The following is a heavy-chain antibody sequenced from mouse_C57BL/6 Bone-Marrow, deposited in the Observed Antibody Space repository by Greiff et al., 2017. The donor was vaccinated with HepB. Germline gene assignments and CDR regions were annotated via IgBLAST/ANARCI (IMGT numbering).Heavy chain of an antibody. J-gene: IGHJ4*01. D-gene: IGHD2-1*01. CDR1: GYTFTSYG. CDR3: ARSGDGNYPLYAMDY. V-gene: IGHV1-81*01. CDR2: IYPRSGNT. Sequence: QVQLQQSGAELARPGASVKLSCKASGYTFTSYGISWVKQRTGQGLEWIGEIYPRSGNTYYNEKFKGKATLTADKSSSTAYMELRSLTSEDSAVYFCARSGDGNYPLYAMDYWGQGTSVTVSS.